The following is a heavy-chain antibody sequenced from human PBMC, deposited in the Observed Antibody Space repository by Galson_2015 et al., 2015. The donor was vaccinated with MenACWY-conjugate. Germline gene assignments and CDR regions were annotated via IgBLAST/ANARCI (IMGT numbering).Heavy chain of an antibody. CDR1: AVSEFTFSNYW. Sequence: SLRLSCAVSAVSEFTFSNYWMHWVRQVPGKGLVWLSRINGDGSVTNYAVSVRGRFTISRDNAKNTLYLQMNSLRAEDTAIYYCARDRVYGSGSSDHWGQGTLVTVSS. CDR2: INGDGSVT. V-gene: IGHV3-74*01. D-gene: IGHD3-10*01. CDR3: ARDRVYGSGSSDH. J-gene: IGHJ4*02.